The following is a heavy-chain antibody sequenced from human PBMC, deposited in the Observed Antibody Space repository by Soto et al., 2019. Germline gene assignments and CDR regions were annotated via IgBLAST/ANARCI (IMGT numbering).Heavy chain of an antibody. V-gene: IGHV4-4*02. Sequence: SETLSLTCAVSGGSISSSNWWSWVRQPPGKGLEWIGEVYHSGSTNYNPSLKSRVTISVDKSKNQFSLKLSSVTAADTAVYYCARDRRGVRASYYYYYGMDVWGQGTTVT. CDR1: GGSISSSNW. J-gene: IGHJ6*02. CDR3: ARDRRGVRASYYYYYGMDV. D-gene: IGHD1-1*01. CDR2: VYHSGST.